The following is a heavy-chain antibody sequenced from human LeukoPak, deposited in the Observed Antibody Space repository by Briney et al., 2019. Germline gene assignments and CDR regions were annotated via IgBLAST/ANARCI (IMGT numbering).Heavy chain of an antibody. CDR2: IYTSGST. Sequence: SETLSLTCTVSGGSISSYYWSWIRQPAGKGLEWIGRIYTSGSTNYNPSLKSRVTMPVDTSKNQFSLKLSSVTAADTAVYYCARAGYYGSGIGDYMDVWGKGTTVTISS. J-gene: IGHJ6*03. V-gene: IGHV4-4*07. D-gene: IGHD3-10*01. CDR1: GGSISSYY. CDR3: ARAGYYGSGIGDYMDV.